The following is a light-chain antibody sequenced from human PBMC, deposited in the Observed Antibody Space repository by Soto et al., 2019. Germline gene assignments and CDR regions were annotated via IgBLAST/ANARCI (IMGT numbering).Light chain of an antibody. Sequence: QSVLTQPASVFGSPGQSITISCTGTSSDVGGYHYVSWYQQYPGKAPKVMIYDVSNRPSGVSNRFSGSKSGNTASLTISGLQAEDEADYYCSSYTTSSTYVFGTGTKVTVL. CDR2: DVS. CDR3: SSYTTSSTYV. CDR1: SSDVGGYHY. J-gene: IGLJ1*01. V-gene: IGLV2-14*01.